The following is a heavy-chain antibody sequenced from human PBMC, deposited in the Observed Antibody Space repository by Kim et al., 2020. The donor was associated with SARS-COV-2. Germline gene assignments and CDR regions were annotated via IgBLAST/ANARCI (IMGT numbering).Heavy chain of an antibody. V-gene: IGHV3-9*01. D-gene: IGHD3-22*01. Sequence: KGRFTISRHNAKNSLYLQMNSLRAEDTALYYCAKGKSGYYDSSGYYPFDYWGQGTLVTVSS. J-gene: IGHJ4*02. CDR3: AKGKSGYYDSSGYYPFDY.